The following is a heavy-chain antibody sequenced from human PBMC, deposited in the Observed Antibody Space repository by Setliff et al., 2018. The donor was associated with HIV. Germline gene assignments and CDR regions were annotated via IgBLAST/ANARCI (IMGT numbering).Heavy chain of an antibody. V-gene: IGHV3-21*01. J-gene: IGHJ4*02. CDR3: ARTACSLAMGCYFDF. CDR1: GFTFSSYS. Sequence: GGSLRLSCAASGFTFSSYSMNWVRQAPGEGLQYVSALSGSGGITYYADSVKGRFTLFRDNAKNSLYLQMNSRRAEDTAVYYCARTACSLAMGCYFDFWGRGTLVT. CDR2: LSGSGGIT. D-gene: IGHD2-8*01.